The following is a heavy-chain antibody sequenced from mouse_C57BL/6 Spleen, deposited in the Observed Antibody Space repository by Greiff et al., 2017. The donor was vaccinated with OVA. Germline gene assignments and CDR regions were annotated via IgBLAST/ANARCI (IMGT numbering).Heavy chain of an antibody. Sequence: VQLQQSGPELVKPGASVKISCKASGYSFTSYYIHWVKQRPGQGLEWIGWIYPGSGNTKYNEKFKGKATLTADTSSSTAYMQLSSLTSEDSAVYYCARGDSSGLYYAMDYWGQGTSVTVSS. V-gene: IGHV1-66*01. D-gene: IGHD3-2*02. CDR2: IYPGSGNT. CDR3: ARGDSSGLYYAMDY. CDR1: GYSFTSYY. J-gene: IGHJ4*01.